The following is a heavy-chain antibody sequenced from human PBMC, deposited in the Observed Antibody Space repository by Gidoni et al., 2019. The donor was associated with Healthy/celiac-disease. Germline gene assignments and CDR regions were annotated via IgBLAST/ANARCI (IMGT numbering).Heavy chain of an antibody. Sequence: EVQLVESGGGLVQPGGSLRLSCAASGFTFSSYWMSWVRQAPGKGLEWVANIKQDGSEKYYVDSVKGRFTISRDNAKNSLYLQMNSLRAEDTAVYYCARVLGVVAATYFDYWGQGTLVTVSS. CDR1: GFTFSSYW. CDR3: ARVLGVVAATYFDY. V-gene: IGHV3-7*05. J-gene: IGHJ4*02. D-gene: IGHD2-15*01. CDR2: IKQDGSEK.